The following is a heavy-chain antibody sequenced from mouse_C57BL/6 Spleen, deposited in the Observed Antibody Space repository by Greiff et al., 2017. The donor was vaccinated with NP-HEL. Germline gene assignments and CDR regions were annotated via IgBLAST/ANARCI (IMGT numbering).Heavy chain of an antibody. D-gene: IGHD4-1*01. CDR2: INPSTGGT. Sequence: EVQLQQSGPELVKPGASVKISCKASGYSFTGYYMNWVKQSPEKSLEWIGEINPSTGGTTYNQKFKAKATLTVDKSSSTAYMQLKSLTSEDSAVYYCARGGPGKYFDVWGTGTTVTVSS. CDR1: GYSFTGYY. J-gene: IGHJ1*03. V-gene: IGHV1-42*01. CDR3: ARGGPGKYFDV.